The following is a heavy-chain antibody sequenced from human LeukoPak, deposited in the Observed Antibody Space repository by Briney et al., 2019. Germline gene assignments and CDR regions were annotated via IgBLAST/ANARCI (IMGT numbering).Heavy chain of an antibody. V-gene: IGHV3-23*01. J-gene: IGHJ4*02. CDR3: EANCGGNCPFDY. Sequence: GGSLGLSCAASGFTFSNYAMNWVRQAPGKRLEWVSAISGSGGSTYYADSVKGRFTISRDNSRNTLYLQMNSLRAEDTAVYYCEANCGGNCPFDYWGQGTLVTVSS. CDR2: ISGSGGST. D-gene: IGHD2-21*02. CDR1: GFTFSNYA.